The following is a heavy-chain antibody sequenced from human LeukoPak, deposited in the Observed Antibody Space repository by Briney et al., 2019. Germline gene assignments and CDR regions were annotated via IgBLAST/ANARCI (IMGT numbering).Heavy chain of an antibody. J-gene: IGHJ5*02. CDR3: ARPYGAYGRHWFDP. CDR2: IYPGDSDT. D-gene: IGHD4-17*01. V-gene: IGHV5-51*01. CDR1: GYRFTNYW. Sequence: GESLKNSCKGSGYRFTNYWIGWMRQMPGKGLEWMGIIYPGDSDTRYSPSFQGQVTISADKSVSTAYLQWSSLKASDTAMYYCARPYGAYGRHWFDPWGQGTLVTVSS.